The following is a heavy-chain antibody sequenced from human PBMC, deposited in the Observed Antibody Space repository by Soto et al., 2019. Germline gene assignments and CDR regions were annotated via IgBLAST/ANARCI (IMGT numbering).Heavy chain of an antibody. D-gene: IGHD3-10*01. Sequence: GGSLRLSCAASGFTFSNYGMHWVRQAPGKGLQWVAVISFDGSNKFYADSVKGRFTISRDNSENTLYLQMSSLRAEDTALYYCAKDHGYYGSGSYRTYYFDYWGQGTLVTVSS. V-gene: IGHV3-30*18. CDR1: GFTFSNYG. CDR2: ISFDGSNK. J-gene: IGHJ4*02. CDR3: AKDHGYYGSGSYRTYYFDY.